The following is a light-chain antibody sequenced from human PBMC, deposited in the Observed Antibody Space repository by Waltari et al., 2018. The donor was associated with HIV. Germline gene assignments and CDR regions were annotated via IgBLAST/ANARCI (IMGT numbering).Light chain of an antibody. J-gene: IGKJ3*01. V-gene: IGKV4-1*01. CDR1: QSVLYSSNNKNY. CDR3: QEFYSNHLS. CDR2: WAS. Sequence: DIVMTQSPDSLAVSLGERATINCKSSQSVLYSSNNKNYLAWYQQKPGQPPKLLIYWASTRESGVPNRFSGSGSGTDFALTISSLQAEDVAVYYCQEFYSNHLSFGPGTKAEIK.